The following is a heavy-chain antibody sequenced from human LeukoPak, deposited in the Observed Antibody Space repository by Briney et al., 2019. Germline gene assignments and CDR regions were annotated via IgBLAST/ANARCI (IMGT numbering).Heavy chain of an antibody. V-gene: IGHV3-48*03. Sequence: PGGSLRLSCAASGFTFSSYEMNWGRQAPGKGLEWVSYISGGGTTIYFADSVKGRFTISRDNAKNSLYLQMNSLRAEDTAVYYCAREGWGLSVADAFDIWGQGTMVTVSS. CDR3: AREGWGLSVADAFDI. D-gene: IGHD1-26*01. J-gene: IGHJ3*02. CDR2: ISGGGTTI. CDR1: GFTFSSYE.